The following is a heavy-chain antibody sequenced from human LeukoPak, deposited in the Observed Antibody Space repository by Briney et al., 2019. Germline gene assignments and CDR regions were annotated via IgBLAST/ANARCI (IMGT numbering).Heavy chain of an antibody. Sequence: VASVKVSCKASGYTFTSYGISWVRQAPGQGLEWMGWISAYNGNTNYAQKLQGRVTMTTDTSTSTAYMGLSSLRSEDTAVYYCARARSPSSGYLLRDHNWFDPWGQGTLVTVSS. CDR3: ARARSPSSGYLLRDHNWFDP. CDR2: ISAYNGNT. D-gene: IGHD3-22*01. V-gene: IGHV1-18*01. CDR1: GYTFTSYG. J-gene: IGHJ5*02.